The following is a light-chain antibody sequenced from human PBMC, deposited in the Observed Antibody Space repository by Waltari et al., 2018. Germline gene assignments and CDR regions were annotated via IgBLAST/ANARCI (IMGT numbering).Light chain of an antibody. CDR1: QSVLYSSNNNNY. V-gene: IGKV4-1*01. CDR3: QQYYSTPYT. Sequence: DIVMTQSPDSLAVSLGERATINCKSSQSVLYSSNNNNYLAWYQQKPGQSPKLLIYWASTRESWVPDRFSGSGSGADFTLTISTLQAEDVAVYYCQQYYSTPYTFGQGTRLEIK. CDR2: WAS. J-gene: IGKJ2*01.